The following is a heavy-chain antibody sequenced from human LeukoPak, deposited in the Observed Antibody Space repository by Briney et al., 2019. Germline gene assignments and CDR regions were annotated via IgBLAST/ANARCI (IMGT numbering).Heavy chain of an antibody. CDR3: ASGAYAYYYMDV. CDR1: GGSISSYY. CDR2: IYYSGST. D-gene: IGHD3-10*01. V-gene: IGHV4-59*01. Sequence: SETLSLTCTVSGGSISSYYWSWIRQPPGKGLEWIGYIYYSGSTIFNPSLKSRVTISVDTSKNQFSLKLSSVTAAGTAVYYCASGAYAYYYMDVWGKGTTVTISS. J-gene: IGHJ6*03.